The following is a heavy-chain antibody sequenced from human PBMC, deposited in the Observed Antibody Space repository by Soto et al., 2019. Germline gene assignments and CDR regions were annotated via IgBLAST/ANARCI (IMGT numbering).Heavy chain of an antibody. CDR2: ISYDGSNK. J-gene: IGHJ6*02. V-gene: IGHV3-30*18. CDR3: AKDLVLYGSGSYYPYGMDV. CDR1: GFTFSGYG. Sequence: GGSLRLSCAASGFTFSGYGMHGVRQAPGKGLEWVAVISYDGSNKYYADSVKGRFTISRDHSKNTLYLQMNSLRAEDTAVYNCAKDLVLYGSGSYYPYGMDVWGQGTTVTVSS. D-gene: IGHD3-10*01.